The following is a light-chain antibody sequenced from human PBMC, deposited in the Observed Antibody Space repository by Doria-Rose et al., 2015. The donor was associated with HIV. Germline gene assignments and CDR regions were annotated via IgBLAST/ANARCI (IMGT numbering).Light chain of an antibody. CDR3: QQYYDTPS. Sequence: DIQVTQSPESLGMSLGERATLNCKSNQSLLYTSKNYLAWYQQKPGQPPKLLIYWASTRQSGVTARFSCSGSLTDFTLTISSLEAEDVAVYYCQQYYDTPSFGPGSTVDIK. V-gene: IGKV4-1*01. CDR1: QSLLYTSKNY. J-gene: IGKJ3*01. CDR2: WAS.